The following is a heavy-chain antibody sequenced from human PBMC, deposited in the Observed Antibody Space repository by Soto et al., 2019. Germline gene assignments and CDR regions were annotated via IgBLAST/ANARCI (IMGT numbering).Heavy chain of an antibody. CDR3: ARGGAKEGYYDSSGYFNWFDP. J-gene: IGHJ5*02. D-gene: IGHD3-22*01. CDR2: INPSGGST. CDR1: GYTFTSYY. V-gene: IGHV1-46*01. Sequence: ASAKVSCKASGYTFTSYYMHWVRQAPGKGLEWMGIINPSGGSTSYAQKFQGRVTMTRDTSTSTVYMELSSLRSEDTAVYYCARGGAKEGYYDSSGYFNWFDPWGQGTLVTVSS.